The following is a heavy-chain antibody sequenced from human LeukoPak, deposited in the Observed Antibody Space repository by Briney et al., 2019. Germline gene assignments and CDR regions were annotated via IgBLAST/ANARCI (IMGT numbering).Heavy chain of an antibody. CDR3: ASMIQDYYYYYYMDV. J-gene: IGHJ6*03. Sequence: NPSETLSLTCTVSGGSISSGDHYWSWIRQPPGKGLEWIGYIYYSGSTYYNPSLKSRVTISVDTSKNQFSLKLSSVTAADTAVYYCASMIQDYYYYYYMDVWGKGTTVTVSS. V-gene: IGHV4-30-4*08. CDR2: IYYSGST. CDR1: GGSISSGDHY. D-gene: IGHD3-16*01.